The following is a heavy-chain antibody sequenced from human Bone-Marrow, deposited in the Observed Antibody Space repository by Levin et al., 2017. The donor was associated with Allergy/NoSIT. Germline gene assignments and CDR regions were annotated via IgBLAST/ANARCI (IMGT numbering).Heavy chain of an antibody. CDR3: AKVWEAAEDVDY. D-gene: IGHD1-26*01. Sequence: GGSLRLSCAASGFTFSNYDMSWVRQAPGRGLECVATITTSGAATYYGDSVRGRFTITRDNYKSTLLLQMKGLRAEDAAVYFCAKVWEAAEDVDYWGQGTLVTVSS. V-gene: IGHV3-23*01. CDR2: ITTSGAAT. J-gene: IGHJ4*02. CDR1: GFTFSNYD.